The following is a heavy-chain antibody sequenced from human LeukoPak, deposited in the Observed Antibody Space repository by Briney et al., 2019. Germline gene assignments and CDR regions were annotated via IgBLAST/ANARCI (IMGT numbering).Heavy chain of an antibody. V-gene: IGHV1-69*05. CDR3: AAGVSSSSSGWFDP. CDR1: GGTFSSYA. Sequence: SVKVSYKASGGTFSSYAISWVRQAPAQGLEWMGGIIPIYGTANYAQKFQGRVTIITVESTSTAYMELSSLRSEDTAVYYCAAGVSSSSSGWFDPWGQGTLVTVSS. J-gene: IGHJ5*02. CDR2: IIPIYGTA. D-gene: IGHD6-6*01.